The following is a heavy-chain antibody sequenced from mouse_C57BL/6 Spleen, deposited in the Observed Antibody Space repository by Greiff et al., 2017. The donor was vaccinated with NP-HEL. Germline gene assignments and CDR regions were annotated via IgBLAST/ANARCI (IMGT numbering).Heavy chain of an antibody. CDR3: TTRETYYYGSSPWFAY. CDR2: IDPEDGDT. J-gene: IGHJ3*01. Sequence: VQLQQSGAELVRPGASVKLSCTASGFNIKDYYMHWVKQRPEQGLEWIGRIDPEDGDTEYAPKFQGKATMTADTSSNTAYLQLSSLTSEDTAVYYCTTRETYYYGSSPWFAYWGQGTLVTVSA. D-gene: IGHD1-1*01. V-gene: IGHV14-1*01. CDR1: GFNIKDYY.